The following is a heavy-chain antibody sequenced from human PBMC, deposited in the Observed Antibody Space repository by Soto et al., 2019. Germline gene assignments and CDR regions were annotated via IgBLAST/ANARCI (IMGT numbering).Heavy chain of an antibody. J-gene: IGHJ4*02. D-gene: IGHD1-26*01. CDR3: ARTVVVGATYFDS. CDR2: IYYSGST. CDR1: GGSISSYY. V-gene: IGHV4-59*01. Sequence: SETLSLTCTVSGGSISSYYWSWIRQPPGKGLGWIGYIYYSGSTNYNPSLKSRVTISVDTSKNQFSLKLSSVTAADTAVYYCARTVVVGATYFDSWGQGPLVTVSS.